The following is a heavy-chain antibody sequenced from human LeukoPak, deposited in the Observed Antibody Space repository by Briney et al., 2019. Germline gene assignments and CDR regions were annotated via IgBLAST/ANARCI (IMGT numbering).Heavy chain of an antibody. D-gene: IGHD2-2*01. CDR3: ARDRPDIVVVPAAPWSGSYFDY. J-gene: IGHJ4*02. CDR1: GFTFSSYS. Sequence: TGGSLRLSCAASGFTFSSYSMNWVRQAPGKGLEWVSSISSGSGYIYYADSVKGRFTISRDNAKNSLYLQMNSLRSEDTAVYYCARDRPDIVVVPAAPWSGSYFDYWGQGTLVTVSS. V-gene: IGHV3-21*04. CDR2: ISSGSGYI.